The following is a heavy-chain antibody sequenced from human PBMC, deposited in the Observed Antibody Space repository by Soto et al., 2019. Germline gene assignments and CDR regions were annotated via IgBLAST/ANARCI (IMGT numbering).Heavy chain of an antibody. CDR1: GFTFSSYA. CDR2: ISDSGGST. Sequence: GGSLRLSCAASGFTFSSYAVSWVRQAPGKGLEWVSSISDSGGSTYYTDSVKGRFTISRDNSKNTLYLQMNSLRAEDTAVYYCAKTRLLRVYYFDYWGQGTLVTVSS. D-gene: IGHD1-26*01. CDR3: AKTRLLRVYYFDY. V-gene: IGHV3-23*01. J-gene: IGHJ4*02.